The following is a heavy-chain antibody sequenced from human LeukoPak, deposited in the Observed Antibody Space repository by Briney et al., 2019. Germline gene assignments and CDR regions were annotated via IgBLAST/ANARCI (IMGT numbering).Heavy chain of an antibody. CDR3: ATGVLWFGELLSGAFDI. Sequence: SVKVSCKVSGYTLTELSMHWVRQAPGKGLEWMGGFDPEDGETIYAQKFQGRVTMTEDTSTDTASMELSSLRSEDTAVYYCATGVLWFGELLSGAFDIWGQGTMVTVSS. D-gene: IGHD3-10*01. CDR2: FDPEDGET. CDR1: GYTLTELS. V-gene: IGHV1-24*01. J-gene: IGHJ3*02.